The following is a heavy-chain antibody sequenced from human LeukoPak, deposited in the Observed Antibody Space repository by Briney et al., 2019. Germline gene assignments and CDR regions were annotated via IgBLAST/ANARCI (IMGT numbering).Heavy chain of an antibody. J-gene: IGHJ3*02. CDR2: IYYSGST. D-gene: IGHD4-11*01. CDR3: ARERGGDYSDAFDI. Sequence: SETLSHTCTVSGGSISSYYWSWIRQPPGKGLEWIGYIYYSGSTNYNPSLKSRVTISVDTSKNQFSLKLSSVTAADTAVYYCARERGGDYSDAFDIWGQGTMVTVSS. CDR1: GGSISSYY. V-gene: IGHV4-59*01.